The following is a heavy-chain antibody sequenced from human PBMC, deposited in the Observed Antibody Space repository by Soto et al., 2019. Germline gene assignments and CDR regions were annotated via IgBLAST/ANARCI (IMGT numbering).Heavy chain of an antibody. J-gene: IGHJ4*02. D-gene: IGHD1-26*01. V-gene: IGHV4-4*02. Sequence: SETLSLTCAVSGGSISSTNWWSWVRQPPGQGLDWIGETYHSGSTNYNPSLKSRLTISVDKSKNQFSLKLSSVTAADTAVYYCARGGTGSIDYWGQGTLVTVSS. CDR3: ARGGTGSIDY. CDR1: GGSISSTNW. CDR2: TYHSGST.